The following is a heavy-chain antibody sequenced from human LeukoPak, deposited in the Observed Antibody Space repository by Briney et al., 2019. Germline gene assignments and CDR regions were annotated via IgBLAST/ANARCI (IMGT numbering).Heavy chain of an antibody. CDR3: ARFDSSSGLGAPGIGNWFDP. Sequence: GESLKISCKVSGYSFTSYWIGWVRQMPGKGLEWMGIIYPGDSDTRYSPSFQGQVTISADKSISTAYLQWSSLKASDTAMYYCARFDSSSGLGAPGIGNWFDPWGQGTLVTVSS. D-gene: IGHD6-13*01. V-gene: IGHV5-51*01. CDR2: IYPGDSDT. J-gene: IGHJ5*02. CDR1: GYSFTSYW.